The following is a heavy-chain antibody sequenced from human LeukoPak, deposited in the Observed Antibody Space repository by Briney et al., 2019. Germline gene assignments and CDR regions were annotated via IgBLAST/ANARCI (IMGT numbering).Heavy chain of an antibody. D-gene: IGHD6-6*01. Sequence: SETLSLTCTVSGGSISSSSYYWGWIRQPPGKGLEWIGSIYYSGSTYYNPSLKSRVTISVDTSKNQFSLKLSSVTAADTAVYYCARHRAARRDYYYYYMDVWGKGTTVTVSS. CDR3: ARHRAARRDYYYYYMDV. J-gene: IGHJ6*03. V-gene: IGHV4-39*01. CDR2: IYYSGST. CDR1: GGSISSSSYY.